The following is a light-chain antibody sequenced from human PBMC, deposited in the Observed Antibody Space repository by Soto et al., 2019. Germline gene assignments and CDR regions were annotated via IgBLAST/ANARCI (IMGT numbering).Light chain of an antibody. V-gene: IGLV2-14*01. CDR3: SSYTSSTTLGVL. Sequence: QSVLTQPASVSGSPGQSITISCTGTDSDAGGYNYVSWYQQHPGKAPKLMIYEVSNRPSGVSNRFSGSKSGNTASLTISGLQAEDEAAYYCSSYTSSTTLGVLFGGGTKLTVL. CDR1: DSDAGGYNY. CDR2: EVS. J-gene: IGLJ2*01.